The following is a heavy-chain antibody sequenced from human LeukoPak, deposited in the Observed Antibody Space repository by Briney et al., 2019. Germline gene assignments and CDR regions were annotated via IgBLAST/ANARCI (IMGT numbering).Heavy chain of an antibody. CDR3: ARDRSYYGSCYFDY. D-gene: IGHD3-10*01. J-gene: IGHJ4*02. CDR1: GFTFSSYA. V-gene: IGHV3-66*01. Sequence: PGGSLSLSCAASGFTFSSYAMSWVRQAPGKGLEWVSVIYNGGSTYYADSVKGRFTISRDNSKNTLYLQMNSLRAEDTAVYYCARDRSYYGSCYFDYWGQGTLVTVSS. CDR2: IYNGGST.